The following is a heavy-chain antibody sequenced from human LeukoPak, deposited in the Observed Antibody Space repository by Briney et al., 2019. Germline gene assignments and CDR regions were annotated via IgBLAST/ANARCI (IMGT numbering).Heavy chain of an antibody. V-gene: IGHV3-23*01. CDR3: AKGYSSSWYANDY. CDR2: ISGSGGST. Sequence: GGSLRLSCAASGFTFSSYAMSWVRQAPGKGLEWVSAISGSGGSTYYADSVRGRFTISRDNSKNTLYLQMNSLRAEDTAVYYCAKGYSSSWYANDYWGQGTLVTVSS. D-gene: IGHD6-13*01. CDR1: GFTFSSYA. J-gene: IGHJ4*02.